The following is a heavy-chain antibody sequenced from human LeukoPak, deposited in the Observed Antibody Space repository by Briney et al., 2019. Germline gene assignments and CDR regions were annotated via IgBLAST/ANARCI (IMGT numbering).Heavy chain of an antibody. J-gene: IGHJ6*03. Sequence: SETLSLTCTVSGCSIGTYYWSWVRQSPGKGLEWIGYIYVTGNRYNHNLQSRVTISLDTSRNQFFLEMSFVTAEDTAVYYCARHIGGGIEDMDVWGEGTKVTVSS. V-gene: IGHV4-59*08. CDR3: ARHIGGGIEDMDV. CDR2: IYVTGN. D-gene: IGHD3-10*01. CDR1: GCSIGTYY.